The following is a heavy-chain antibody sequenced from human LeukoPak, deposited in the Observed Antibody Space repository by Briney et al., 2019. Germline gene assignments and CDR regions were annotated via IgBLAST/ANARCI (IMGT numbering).Heavy chain of an antibody. CDR1: GFTFSSYC. CDR2: ISYDGSNK. Sequence: PGGSLRLSCAASGFTFSSYCMHWVRQAPGKGLEWVAVISYDGSNKYYADSVKGRFTISRDNSKNTLYLQMNSLRAEDTAVYYCAKYIGLLDYYYYGMDVWGKGTTVTVSS. V-gene: IGHV3-30*18. D-gene: IGHD2-8*01. CDR3: AKYIGLLDYYYYGMDV. J-gene: IGHJ6*04.